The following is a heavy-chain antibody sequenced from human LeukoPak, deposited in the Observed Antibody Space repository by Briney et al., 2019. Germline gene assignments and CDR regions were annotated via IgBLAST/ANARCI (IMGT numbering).Heavy chain of an antibody. CDR1: GFNFNTYS. Sequence: PGGSLRLSCAASGFNFNTYSMNWVRQAPGKGLEWVSSISSSSSDINYADSVKGRFSMSRDNAKDSLYLPMNSLRAEDTAVYFCTGGVMSLYYFGYWGQGTLVTVSS. CDR2: ISSSSSDI. V-gene: IGHV3-21*01. D-gene: IGHD2-21*01. CDR3: TGGVMSLYYFGY. J-gene: IGHJ4*02.